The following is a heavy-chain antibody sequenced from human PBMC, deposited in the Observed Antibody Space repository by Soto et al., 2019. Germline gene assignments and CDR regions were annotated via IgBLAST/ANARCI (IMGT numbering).Heavy chain of an antibody. D-gene: IGHD6-6*01. Sequence: SETLSLTCTVSGGSISSYSWSWIRQPPGEGLEWIGYIYYSGSTNYNTSLKSRATISVDTSKNQFSLKLSSVTAADTAVYYCARSALRSSHPEFDYWGQGTLVTVSS. V-gene: IGHV4-59*01. J-gene: IGHJ4*02. CDR1: GGSISSYS. CDR2: IYYSGST. CDR3: ARSALRSSHPEFDY.